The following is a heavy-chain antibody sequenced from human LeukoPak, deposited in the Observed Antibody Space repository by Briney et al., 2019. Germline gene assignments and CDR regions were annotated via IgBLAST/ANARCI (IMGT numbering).Heavy chain of an antibody. CDR3: ARWDCSGGSCYSRTYYYGMDV. V-gene: IGHV1-8*01. J-gene: IGHJ6*02. Sequence: ASVKVSCKASGYTFTSYDINWVRQATGQGLEWMGWMNPNSGNTGYAQKFQGRVTMTRNTFISTAYMELSSLRSEDTAVYYCARWDCSGGSCYSRTYYYGMDVWGQGTTVTVSS. CDR2: MNPNSGNT. CDR1: GYTFTSYD. D-gene: IGHD2-15*01.